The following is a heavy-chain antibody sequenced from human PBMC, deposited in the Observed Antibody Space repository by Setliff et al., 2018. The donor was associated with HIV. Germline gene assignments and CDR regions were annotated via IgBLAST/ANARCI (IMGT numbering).Heavy chain of an antibody. CDR2: IHYSGSS. Sequence: PSETLSLTCTVSGGSITGHYWSWIRQPPGKGLEWIGYIHYSGSSNYNPSLKSRVSISVDTSKKQVSLRLNSVTAADTAVYYCARLRNYDFWSEYWGQGTLVTVSS. CDR3: ARLRNYDFWSEY. V-gene: IGHV4-59*08. D-gene: IGHD3-3*01. CDR1: GGSITGHY. J-gene: IGHJ4*02.